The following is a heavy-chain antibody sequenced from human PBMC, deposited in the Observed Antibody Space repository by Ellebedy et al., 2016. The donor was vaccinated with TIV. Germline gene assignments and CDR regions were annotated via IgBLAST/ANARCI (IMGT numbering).Heavy chain of an antibody. V-gene: IGHV1-18*01. CDR1: GYSFTSYG. CDR3: ARVYRRLATIPEDY. D-gene: IGHD5-12*01. Sequence: AASVKVSCKASGYSFTSYGISWVRQAPGQGLEWMGWISAYNGNTNYAQKLQGKVTMTTDTSTSTAYMELRSLRSDDTAVYYCARVYRRLATIPEDYWGQGTLVTVSS. CDR2: ISAYNGNT. J-gene: IGHJ4*02.